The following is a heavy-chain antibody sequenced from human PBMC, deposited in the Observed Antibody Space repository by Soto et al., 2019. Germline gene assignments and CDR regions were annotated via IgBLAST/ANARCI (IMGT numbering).Heavy chain of an antibody. J-gene: IGHJ4*02. V-gene: IGHV3-9*01. D-gene: IGHD3-3*01. Sequence: EVQLVESGGGLVQPGRSMRLSCAASGFIFDDYAMHWVRQAPGKGLEWVSGISYSSGSIAYADSVKGRFTISRDNAKNSLHLQMNSLRPEDTAFYYCAKGRGYDFWSGHNLWGQGALVTVSS. CDR2: ISYSSGSI. CDR1: GFIFDDYA. CDR3: AKGRGYDFWSGHNL.